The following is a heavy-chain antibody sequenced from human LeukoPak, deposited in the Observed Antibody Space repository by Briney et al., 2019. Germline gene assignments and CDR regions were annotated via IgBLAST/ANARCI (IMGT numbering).Heavy chain of an antibody. D-gene: IGHD6-13*01. V-gene: IGHV3-53*01. CDR1: GFTVNNNF. J-gene: IGHJ4*02. CDR2: IYSGGTT. Sequence: GGSLRLSCAASGFTVNNNFMSWVRQAPGKGLEWVSVIYSGGTTYYADSVKGRFTISRDNSKNTLYLQMDSLRAEETAVYYCVRDDRIAAAGTFGYWGQGTLVTVSS. CDR3: VRDDRIAAAGTFGY.